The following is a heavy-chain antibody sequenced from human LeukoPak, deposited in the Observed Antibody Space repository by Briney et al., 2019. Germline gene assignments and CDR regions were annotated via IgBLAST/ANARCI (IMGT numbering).Heavy chain of an antibody. CDR1: GGTFSSYA. V-gene: IGHV1-69*06. CDR3: ARVWWELGYYYYMDV. Sequence: ASVKVSCKASGGTFSSYAISWVRQAPGQGLEWMGGIIPIFGTANYAQKFQGRVTITADKSTSTAYMELSSLRSEDTAVYYCARVWWELGYYYYMDVWGKGTTVTVSS. CDR2: IIPIFGTA. J-gene: IGHJ6*03. D-gene: IGHD1-26*01.